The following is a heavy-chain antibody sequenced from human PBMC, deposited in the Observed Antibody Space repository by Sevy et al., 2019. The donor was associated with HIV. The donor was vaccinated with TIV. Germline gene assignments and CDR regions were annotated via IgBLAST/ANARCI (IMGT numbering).Heavy chain of an antibody. CDR1: GFTFSSYS. V-gene: IGHV3-48*01. CDR3: ARDRGMTTVTHGMDV. Sequence: GSLRLSCAASGFTFSSYSMIWVRQAPGKGLEWVSYISSSSSTIYYADSVKGRFTISRDNAKNSLYLQMNSLRAEDTAVYYCARDRGMTTVTHGMDVWGQGTTVTVSS. D-gene: IGHD4-17*01. CDR2: ISSSSSTI. J-gene: IGHJ6*02.